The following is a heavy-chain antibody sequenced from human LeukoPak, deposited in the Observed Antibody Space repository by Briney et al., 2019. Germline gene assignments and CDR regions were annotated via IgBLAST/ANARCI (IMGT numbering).Heavy chain of an antibody. Sequence: GGSLRLSCAASGFTFRNNAMTWVRQAPGKGLEWVSAISGSALSTYYADSVKGRFTISRDNSKNMLYLQIKSLRAEDTAVYYCPNLISPYFSGTDLFDPWGQGTLVTVSS. CDR2: ISGSALST. CDR3: PNLISPYFSGTDLFDP. J-gene: IGHJ5*02. V-gene: IGHV3-23*01. CDR1: GFTFRNNA. D-gene: IGHD2-15*01.